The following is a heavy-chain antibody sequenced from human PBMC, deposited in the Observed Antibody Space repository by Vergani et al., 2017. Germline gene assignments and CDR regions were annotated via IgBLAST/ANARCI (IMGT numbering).Heavy chain of an antibody. V-gene: IGHV4-34*01. Sequence: QVQLQQWGAGLLKPSETLSLTCAVYGGSFSGYYWSWIRQPPGKGLEWIGEINHSGSTNYNPSLKSRVTISVDTSKNQFSLKLSSVTAADTAVYYCARFRLYSGSYRAFDDWGQGTLVTVSS. D-gene: IGHD1-26*01. CDR3: ARFRLYSGSYRAFDD. CDR1: GGSFSGYY. CDR2: INHSGST. J-gene: IGHJ4*02.